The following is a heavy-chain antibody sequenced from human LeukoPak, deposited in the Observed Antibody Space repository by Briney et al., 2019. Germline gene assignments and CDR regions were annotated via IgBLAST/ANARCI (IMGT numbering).Heavy chain of an antibody. CDR1: GYXFTGYY. CDR3: ARDLDDAFDI. Sequence: ASVKVSCKASGYXFTGYYIHWVRQAPGQGLEWMGWINPKTGSTNYPQKFQGRVTMTRDTSISTVNMELSGLRSDDTAVYFCARDLDDAFDIWGQGTMVTVSS. CDR2: INPKTGST. D-gene: IGHD1-1*01. V-gene: IGHV1-2*02. J-gene: IGHJ3*02.